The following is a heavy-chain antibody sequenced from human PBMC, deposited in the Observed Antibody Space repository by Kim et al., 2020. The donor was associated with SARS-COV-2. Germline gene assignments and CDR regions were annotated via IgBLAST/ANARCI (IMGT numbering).Heavy chain of an antibody. D-gene: IGHD4-17*01. Sequence: SETLSLTCTVSGGSISSSSYYWGWIRQPPGKGLEWIGSIYYSGSTYYNPSLKSRVTISVDTSKNQFSLKLSSVTAADTAVYYCARHQYGDYGGDFDYWGQGTLVTVSS. CDR3: ARHQYGDYGGDFDY. CDR2: IYYSGST. CDR1: GGSISSSSYY. V-gene: IGHV4-39*01. J-gene: IGHJ4*02.